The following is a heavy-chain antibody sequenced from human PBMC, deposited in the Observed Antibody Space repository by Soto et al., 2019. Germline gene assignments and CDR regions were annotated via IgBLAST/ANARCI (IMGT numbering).Heavy chain of an antibody. CDR3: ARSDRDYAYALNV. J-gene: IGHJ6*02. CDR1: GFTVSDNY. Sequence: EAQLVESGGGLIQPGGSLRLSCAASGFTVSDNYITWVRQAPGKGLEWVSLLYSDGRIYYADSVKGRFTISRDTSKTTLYLQMNSLRTEDTAVYYCARSDRDYAYALNVWGQGTTVTVSS. V-gene: IGHV3-53*01. D-gene: IGHD3-16*01. CDR2: LYSDGRI.